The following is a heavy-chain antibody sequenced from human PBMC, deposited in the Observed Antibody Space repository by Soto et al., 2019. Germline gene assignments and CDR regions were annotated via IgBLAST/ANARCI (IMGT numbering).Heavy chain of an antibody. J-gene: IGHJ4*02. V-gene: IGHV3-23*01. CDR2: ISGGGDAT. CDR1: GFTFGNYA. D-gene: IGHD2-15*01. CDR3: AKKSLRSLTLPALYYFDY. Sequence: EVQLLESGGGLVQPGGSLRLSCAASGFTFGNYAFSWVRQAPGKGLEWVSVISGGGDATYYPDSVKGRFTTSRDNSKNTVSLHMNSLRAEDTAVYYCAKKSLRSLTLPALYYFDYWGQRTLVTVSS.